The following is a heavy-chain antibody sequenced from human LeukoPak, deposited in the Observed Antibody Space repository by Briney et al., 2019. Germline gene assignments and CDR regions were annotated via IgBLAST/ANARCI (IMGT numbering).Heavy chain of an antibody. CDR1: GGSFSGYY. Sequence: SETLSLTCAVYGGSFSGYYWSWIRQPPGKGLEWIGEINHSGSTNYNPSLKSRVTISVDTSKNQFSLKLSSVTAADTAVYYCARLITYYYGSGRPHSDYWGQGTLVTVSS. V-gene: IGHV4-34*01. D-gene: IGHD3-10*01. CDR3: ARLITYYYGSGRPHSDY. J-gene: IGHJ4*02. CDR2: INHSGST.